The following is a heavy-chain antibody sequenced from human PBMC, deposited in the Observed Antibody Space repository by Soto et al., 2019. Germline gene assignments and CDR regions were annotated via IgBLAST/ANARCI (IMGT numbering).Heavy chain of an antibody. CDR3: VHSRCGGDFIRSYSSHYYYGMEV. Sequence: QITLKESGPTLVKPTQTLTLTCTFSGFSLNTGGLGVGWIRQPPGKALEWLALIYWGGDKRYSPSLQSRLSITMDTSNILVVLRMTHMDPVDTATYYCVHSRCGGDFIRSYSSHYYYGMEVWGQGNTVPVSS. CDR2: IYWGGDK. CDR1: GFSLNTGGLG. J-gene: IGHJ6*02. V-gene: IGHV2-5*02. D-gene: IGHD2-21*02.